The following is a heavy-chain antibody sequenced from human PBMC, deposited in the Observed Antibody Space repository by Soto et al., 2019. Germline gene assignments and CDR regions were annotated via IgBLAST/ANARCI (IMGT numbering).Heavy chain of an antibody. Sequence: HPGGSLRLSCAASGFTFSSYWMHWVRQAPGKGLVWVSRINSDGSSTSYADSVKGRFTISRDNAKNTLYLQMNSLRAEDTAVYYCAREVLDFWSGYYWHYYYYMDVWGKGTTVTVSS. CDR3: AREVLDFWSGYYWHYYYYMDV. D-gene: IGHD3-3*01. CDR2: INSDGSST. CDR1: GFTFSSYW. J-gene: IGHJ6*03. V-gene: IGHV3-74*01.